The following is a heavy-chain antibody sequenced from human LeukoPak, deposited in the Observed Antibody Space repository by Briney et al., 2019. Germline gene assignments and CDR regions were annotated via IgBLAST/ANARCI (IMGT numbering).Heavy chain of an antibody. CDR1: GGSISSYY. V-gene: IGHV4-59*01. Sequence: SETLSLTCTVSGGSISSYYWSWIRQPPGKGLEWIGYIYYSGSTNYNPSLKSRVTISVDTSKNQFSLKLSSVTAADTAVYYCARFPAARAWFDPWGQGTLVTVSS. CDR2: IYYSGST. CDR3: ARFPAARAWFDP. J-gene: IGHJ5*02. D-gene: IGHD2-2*01.